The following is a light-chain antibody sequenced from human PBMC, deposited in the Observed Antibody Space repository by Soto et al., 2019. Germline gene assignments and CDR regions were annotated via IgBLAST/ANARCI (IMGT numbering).Light chain of an antibody. Sequence: QSVLTQPASVSGSPGQSITISCTGTSSDVGSHNLVSWYQQHPGQAPKLMIYEVSKRPLGVSTRFSASKSGNTASLTISGRQAEDEADYYCCSYGGSRAVFGGGTQLTVL. CDR2: EVS. CDR1: SSDVGSHNL. CDR3: CSYGGSRAV. V-gene: IGLV2-23*02. J-gene: IGLJ7*01.